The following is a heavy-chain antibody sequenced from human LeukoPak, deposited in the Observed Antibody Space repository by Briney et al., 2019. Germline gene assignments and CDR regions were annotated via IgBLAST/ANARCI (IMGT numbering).Heavy chain of an antibody. V-gene: IGHV3-7*01. CDR3: ARVQKQWLHVAFDI. CDR2: IKQDGSEK. J-gene: IGHJ3*02. D-gene: IGHD6-19*01. Sequence: GGSLRLSCAASGFTFSSYGMSWVRQAPGKGLEWVANIKQDGSEKYYVDSVKGRFTISRDNAKNSLYLQMNSLRAEDTPVYYCARVQKQWLHVAFDIWGQGTMVAVSS. CDR1: GFTFSSYG.